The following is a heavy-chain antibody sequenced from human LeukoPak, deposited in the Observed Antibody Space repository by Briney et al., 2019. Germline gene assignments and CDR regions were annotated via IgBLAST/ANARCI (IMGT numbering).Heavy chain of an antibody. D-gene: IGHD4-17*01. Sequence: GGSLRLSCAASGFTFSSYEMNWVRQAPGKGLEWVSYISSSGSTIYYADSVKGRFAISRDNAKNSLYLQMNSLRAEDTAVYYCAREELTTVTRGDWFDPWGQGTLVTVSS. J-gene: IGHJ5*02. CDR3: AREELTTVTRGDWFDP. CDR1: GFTFSSYE. V-gene: IGHV3-48*03. CDR2: ISSSGSTI.